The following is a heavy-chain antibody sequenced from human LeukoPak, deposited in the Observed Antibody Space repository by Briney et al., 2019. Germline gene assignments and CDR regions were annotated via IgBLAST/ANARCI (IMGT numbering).Heavy chain of an antibody. CDR3: ARGPLVDVDY. Sequence: RSSETLSLTCTVSGGSIRSYYWSWIRQPPGKGLEWIGYIYYSGTTTYNPSLKSRVTISLDTSKNQFSLKLSSVTAADTAVYYCARGPLVDVDYWGQGTLVTVSS. V-gene: IGHV4-59*01. CDR1: GGSIRSYY. D-gene: IGHD6-13*01. J-gene: IGHJ4*02. CDR2: IYYSGTT.